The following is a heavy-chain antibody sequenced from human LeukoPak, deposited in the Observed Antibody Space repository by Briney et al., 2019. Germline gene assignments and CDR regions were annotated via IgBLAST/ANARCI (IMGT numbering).Heavy chain of an antibody. J-gene: IGHJ5*02. CDR3: ARDPKITIFGVAGTNWFDP. V-gene: IGHV1-8*01. CDR2: MNPNSDNT. Sequence: ASVKVSCKASGYTFTSYDINWVRQATGQGLEWMGWMNPNSDNTGYAQKFQGRVTMTRNTSISTAYMELSSLRSEDTAVYYCARDPKITIFGVAGTNWFDPWGQGTLVTVSS. D-gene: IGHD3-3*01. CDR1: GYTFTSYD.